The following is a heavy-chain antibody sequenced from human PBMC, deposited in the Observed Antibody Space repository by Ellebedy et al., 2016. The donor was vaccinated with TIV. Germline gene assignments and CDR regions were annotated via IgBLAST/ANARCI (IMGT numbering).Heavy chain of an antibody. Sequence: ASVKVSXXASGYTFTSYYMHWVRQAPGQGLEWMALINPNGVDTSYAQNFQGRVTMTRDTSTITVYMELNSVTAADTAVYFCARGEKHISDDYPWEVPDYWGPGTLATVSS. CDR2: INPNGVDT. J-gene: IGHJ4*02. CDR1: GYTFTSYY. CDR3: ARGEKHISDDYPWEVPDY. D-gene: IGHD3-22*01. V-gene: IGHV1-46*01.